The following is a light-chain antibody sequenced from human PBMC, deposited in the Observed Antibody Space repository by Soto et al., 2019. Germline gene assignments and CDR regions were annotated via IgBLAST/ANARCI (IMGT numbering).Light chain of an antibody. V-gene: IGKV3-11*01. J-gene: IGKJ4*01. Sequence: EIVLTQSPATLSLSPGERATLSCRASQTVYHYLVGYQQRPGQVIRLLISDASNRPTGIPARFSGSGYGKDFTLTINSLEPEDLAIYFCQQRYDRPLTFGGGSKIEMK. CDR2: DAS. CDR3: QQRYDRPLT. CDR1: QTVYHY.